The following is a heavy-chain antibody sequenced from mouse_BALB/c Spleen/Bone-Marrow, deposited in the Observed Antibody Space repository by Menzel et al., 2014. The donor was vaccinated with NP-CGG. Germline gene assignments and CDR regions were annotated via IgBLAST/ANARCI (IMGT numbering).Heavy chain of an antibody. CDR1: GFSLTSYG. CDR2: IWAGGST. Sequence: VKLVESGPGLVAPSQSLSITCTVSGFSLTSYGVHWVRQPPGKGLEWLGVIWAGGSTNYNSALMSRLSISKDNSKGQVFLKMNSLQTDDTAMYYCASYGNYFDYWGQGTTLTVSS. V-gene: IGHV2-9*02. CDR3: ASYGNYFDY. J-gene: IGHJ2*01. D-gene: IGHD2-1*01.